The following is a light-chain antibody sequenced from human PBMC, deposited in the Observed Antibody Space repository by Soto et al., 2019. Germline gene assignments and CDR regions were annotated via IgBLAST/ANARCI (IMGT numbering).Light chain of an antibody. CDR2: EVV. V-gene: IGLV2-14*01. J-gene: IGLJ1*01. CDR3: CSFASSSTYV. CDR1: SSDVGGYDY. Sequence: QSVLAQPASVSGSPGQSITISCTVTSSDVGGYDYVSWYQRHPGKAPEVMIYEVVNRPPWVSNRFSGSKSGNTASLTISGLQAEDEADYYCCSFASSSTYVFGTGTKVTV.